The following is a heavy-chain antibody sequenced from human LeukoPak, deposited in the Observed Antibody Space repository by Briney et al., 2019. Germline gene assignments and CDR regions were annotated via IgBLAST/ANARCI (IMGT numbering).Heavy chain of an antibody. CDR1: RRSLSSSSHY. CDR3: AIVGVVVPAADNWFDR. CDR2: IYYSGNT. Sequence: SETLSLTCTVSRRSLSSSSHYWGWIRQPPGKGLECMGRIYYSGNTYYNPSLKSRATISVDTSKNQFSLKLSSVTAADTAVYYCAIVGVVVPAADNWFDRWGQGTLVSVSS. V-gene: IGHV4-39*07. D-gene: IGHD2-2*01. J-gene: IGHJ5*02.